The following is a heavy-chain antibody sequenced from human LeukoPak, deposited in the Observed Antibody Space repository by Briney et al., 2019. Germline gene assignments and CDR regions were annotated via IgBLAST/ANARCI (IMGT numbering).Heavy chain of an antibody. CDR3: AKDSSDYGGNSDY. V-gene: IGHV3-33*06. D-gene: IGHD4-23*01. CDR2: IWYDGSNK. CDR1: GFTFSSYG. Sequence: GGSLRLSCAASGFTFSSYGMHWVRRAPGKGLEWVAVIWYDGSNKYYADSVKGRFTISRDNSKNTLYLQMNSLRAEDTAVYYCAKDSSDYGGNSDYWGQGTLVTVSS. J-gene: IGHJ4*02.